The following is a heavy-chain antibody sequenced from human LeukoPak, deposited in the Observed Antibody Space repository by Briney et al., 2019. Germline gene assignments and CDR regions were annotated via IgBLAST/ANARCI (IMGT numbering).Heavy chain of an antibody. CDR1: GFTVSSNY. D-gene: IGHD1-26*01. J-gene: IGHJ4*02. CDR2: IYSGGST. CDR3: ARAPGGWGSYYLGFDY. Sequence: GGSLRLSCAASGFTVSSNYMSWVRQAPGKGLEWVSVIYSGGSTYYADSVKGRFTISRHNSKNTLYLQMNSLRAEDTAVYYCARAPGGWGSYYLGFDYWGQGTLVTVSS. V-gene: IGHV3-53*04.